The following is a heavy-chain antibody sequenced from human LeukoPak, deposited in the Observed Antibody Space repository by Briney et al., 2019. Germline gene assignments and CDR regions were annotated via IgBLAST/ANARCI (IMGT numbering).Heavy chain of an antibody. D-gene: IGHD3-10*01. CDR2: INSDGSSP. Sequence: PGGSLRLSCAASGFTFSRYWMQWLRQAPGKELVWVSHINSDGSSPTFADSVKGRFTTSRSNAKNTLYLQMNSRRAEDTAVYYCVRDNYGVDYWGQGTLVTVSS. CDR3: VRDNYGVDY. J-gene: IGHJ4*02. V-gene: IGHV3-74*03. CDR1: GFTFSRYW.